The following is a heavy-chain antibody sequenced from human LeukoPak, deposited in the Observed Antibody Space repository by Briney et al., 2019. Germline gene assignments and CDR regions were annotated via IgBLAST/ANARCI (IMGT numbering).Heavy chain of an antibody. Sequence: GASVKVSCKASGYTFTDYFMHWVRQAPGQGLEWMGWINPNSGGTNYAQKFQGRVTMTRDTSISTAYLELSRLRSDDTAVYYCALRGAVYDSSGYYLGDAFDIWGQGTMVTVSS. V-gene: IGHV1-2*02. CDR3: ALRGAVYDSSGYYLGDAFDI. CDR1: GYTFTDYF. D-gene: IGHD3-22*01. CDR2: INPNSGGT. J-gene: IGHJ3*02.